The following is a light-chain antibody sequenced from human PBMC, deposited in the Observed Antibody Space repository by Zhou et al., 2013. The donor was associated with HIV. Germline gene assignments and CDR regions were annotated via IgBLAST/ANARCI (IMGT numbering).Light chain of an antibody. CDR1: QSVSSAF. CDR2: GSS. V-gene: IGKV3-20*01. J-gene: IGKJ4*01. Sequence: EIVLTQSPGTLSLSPGERATLSCRASQSVSSAFLSWHQQKPGQAPRLLIYGSSTRATGIPDRFSGSWSGTDFTLAISKVEPEDFAVYYCQQYNNWPPLTFGGGTKVEIK. CDR3: QQYNNWPPLT.